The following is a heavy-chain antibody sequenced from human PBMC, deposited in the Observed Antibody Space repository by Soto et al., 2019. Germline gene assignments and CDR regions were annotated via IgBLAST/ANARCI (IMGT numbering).Heavy chain of an antibody. CDR3: ARDRRAIAAAGTRDHYYYYYGMDV. CDR2: IYYSGST. D-gene: IGHD6-13*01. J-gene: IGHJ6*02. V-gene: IGHV4-59*12. CDR1: GGSISSYY. Sequence: SETLSLTCTVSGGSISSYYWSWIRQPPGKGLEWIGCIYYSGSTNYNPSLKSRVTISVDTSKNQFSLKLSSVTAADTAVYYCARDRRAIAAAGTRDHYYYYYGMDVWGQGTTVTVSS.